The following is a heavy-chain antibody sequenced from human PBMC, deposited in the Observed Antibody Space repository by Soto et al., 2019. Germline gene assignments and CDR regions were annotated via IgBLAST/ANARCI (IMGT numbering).Heavy chain of an antibody. CDR3: ARDDVLCDGGRCYGVPLGV. J-gene: IGHJ6*03. D-gene: IGHD2-15*01. CDR1: GFTVSSKY. Sequence: GGSLRLSCAASGFTVSSKYMSWVRQAPGKGLEWVSLIQSGGPTYYADSVKGRFTISRDTSENTVHLQMDSLRAEDTAVYYCARDDVLCDGGRCYGVPLGVWGKESRVTV. CDR2: IQSGGPT. V-gene: IGHV3-66*01.